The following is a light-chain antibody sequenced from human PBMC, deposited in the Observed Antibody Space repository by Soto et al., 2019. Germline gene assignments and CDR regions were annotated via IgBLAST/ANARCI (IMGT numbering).Light chain of an antibody. V-gene: IGKV3-15*01. J-gene: IGKJ1*01. Sequence: EIVVTQSPATLSLSPGERATLSCRASQSVERDLAWYQQKPGQAPRLLIYDASIRATGIPARFSGTGSGTEFTLTISSLQSEDSAGYYCQQYDDWPLMFGQGTKVEIK. CDR2: DAS. CDR3: QQYDDWPLM. CDR1: QSVERD.